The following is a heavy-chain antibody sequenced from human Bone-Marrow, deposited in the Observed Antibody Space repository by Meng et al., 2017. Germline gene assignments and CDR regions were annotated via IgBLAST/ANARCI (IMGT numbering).Heavy chain of an antibody. CDR3: ARDRRWIQLWFAHGWFDP. Sequence: SETLSLTCVVSGGSFSDYYWSWIRQPPGKGLEWIGEINHSGSTNYHPSLESRATISVDTSKNQFSLKLSSVTAADTAVYYCARDRRWIQLWFAHGWFDPWGQGTLVTVSS. J-gene: IGHJ5*02. CDR2: INHSGST. D-gene: IGHD5-18*01. V-gene: IGHV4-34*01. CDR1: GGSFSDYY.